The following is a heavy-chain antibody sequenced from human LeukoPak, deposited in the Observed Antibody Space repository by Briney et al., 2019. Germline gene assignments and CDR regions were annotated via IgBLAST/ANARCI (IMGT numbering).Heavy chain of an antibody. J-gene: IGHJ4*02. CDR2: ICLDGRI. CDR3: ASQGGVRSDY. Sequence: SETLSLTCAVSGDSITIRDCWSWVRQPPEKGLEWIGEICLDGRIHYNPSLKSRITISMDRSKAQFSLRLISVAAADTATYFCASQGGVRSDYWGQGILVSVSS. CDR1: GDSITIRDC. V-gene: IGHV4/OR15-8*02. D-gene: IGHD1-26*01.